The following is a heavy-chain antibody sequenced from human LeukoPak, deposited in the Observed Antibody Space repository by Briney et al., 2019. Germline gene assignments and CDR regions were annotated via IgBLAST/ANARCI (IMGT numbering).Heavy chain of an antibody. V-gene: IGHV4-34*01. D-gene: IGHD3-3*01. J-gene: IGHJ6*03. Sequence: SETLSLTCAVYGGSFSGYYWSWIRQPPGKGLEWIGEINHSGSTNYNPSLKSRVTISVDTSKNQFSLKLSSVTAADTAVYYCARGGRFGVVPLYYYMDVWGKGTTVTVSS. CDR3: ARGGRFGVVPLYYYMDV. CDR1: GGSFSGYY. CDR2: INHSGST.